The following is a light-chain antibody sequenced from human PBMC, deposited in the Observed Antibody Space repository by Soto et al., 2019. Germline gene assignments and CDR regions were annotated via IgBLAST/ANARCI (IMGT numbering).Light chain of an antibody. CDR3: MQTAHWPYT. V-gene: IGKV2-30*01. Sequence: DVVMTQSPLSLPVTLGQSASISCTSSQSLVYADGNTYLNWLQQRPGQSPRRLIYKVFNRDSGVPDRFSGSASGSEFTLTISRVEAEDIGVYYCMQTAHWPYTFGRGTKVDIK. CDR1: QSLVYADGNTY. CDR2: KVF. J-gene: IGKJ2*01.